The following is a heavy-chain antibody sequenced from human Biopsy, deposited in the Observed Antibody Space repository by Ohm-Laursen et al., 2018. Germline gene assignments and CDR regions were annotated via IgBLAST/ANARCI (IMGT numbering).Heavy chain of an antibody. CDR3: AAGTRYSSGWYNAVDF. CDR1: GGTFNGYG. Sequence: SVKVSCKVSGGTFNGYGINWVRQAPGQGLEWMGGITPFFGTSDYAQTFQGRVTITADKSTSTSYMELTRLRSEDSAVYYCAAGTRYSSGWYNAVDFWGQGTMVTVSS. J-gene: IGHJ3*01. V-gene: IGHV1-69*06. CDR2: ITPFFGTS. D-gene: IGHD6-19*01.